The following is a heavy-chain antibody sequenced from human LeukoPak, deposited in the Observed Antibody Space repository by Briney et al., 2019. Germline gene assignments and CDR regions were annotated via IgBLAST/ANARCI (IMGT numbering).Heavy chain of an antibody. CDR2: ISHSGST. D-gene: IGHD3-16*01. Sequence: SETLSLTCAVSGGSFSGYYWSWIRQPPGKGLEWIGEISHSGSTNYSPSLKSRVTISVDTSKNQFSLKLSSVTAADTAVYYCARHYEGWPFDYWGQGTLVTVSS. J-gene: IGHJ4*02. CDR3: ARHYEGWPFDY. V-gene: IGHV4-34*01. CDR1: GGSFSGYY.